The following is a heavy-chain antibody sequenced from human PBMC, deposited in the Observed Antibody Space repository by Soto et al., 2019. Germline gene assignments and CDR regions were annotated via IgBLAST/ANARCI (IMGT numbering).Heavy chain of an antibody. CDR1: GFTFSNAW. CDR3: TTGYGSGGSCYSLDY. Sequence: EVQLVESGGGLVKPGGSLRLSCAASGFTFSNAWMSWVRQAPGKGLEWVGRIKSKTDGGTTDYAAPVKGRFTISRDDSKYTLYLQMNSLKTEDTAVYYCTTGYGSGGSCYSLDYWGQGTLVTVSS. CDR2: IKSKTDGGTT. J-gene: IGHJ4*02. D-gene: IGHD2-15*01. V-gene: IGHV3-15*01.